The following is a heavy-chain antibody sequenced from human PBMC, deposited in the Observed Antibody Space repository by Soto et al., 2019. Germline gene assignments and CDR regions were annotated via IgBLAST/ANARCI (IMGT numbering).Heavy chain of an antibody. D-gene: IGHD6-19*01. CDR1: GFTFRSYA. CDR2: ISGSGGSA. V-gene: IGHV3-23*04. CDR3: AKDTAVSGTFVVPFDS. J-gene: IGHJ4*02. Sequence: EVQLVESGGGLVQPGGSLRLSCAASGFTFRSYAMSWVRQAPGKGLEWVSSISGSGGSAFYVDSVKGRFTISRDNSKNTLQLQMNSLRADDTAIYYCAKDTAVSGTFVVPFDSWGQGSLVTVSS.